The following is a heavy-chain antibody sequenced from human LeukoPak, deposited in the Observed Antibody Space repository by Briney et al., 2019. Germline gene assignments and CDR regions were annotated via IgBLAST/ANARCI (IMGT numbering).Heavy chain of an antibody. V-gene: IGHV4-39*01. CDR3: ARVSGITMIVVVPEDGFDI. Sequence: SSETLSLTCAVYGGSFSGYYWGWIRQPPGKGLEWIGSIYYSGRTYYNPSLKSRVTISVDTSKNQFSLKLSSLTAADTAVYYCARVSGITMIVVVPEDGFDIWGQGTMVTVSS. J-gene: IGHJ3*02. CDR2: IYYSGRT. CDR1: GGSFSGYY. D-gene: IGHD3-22*01.